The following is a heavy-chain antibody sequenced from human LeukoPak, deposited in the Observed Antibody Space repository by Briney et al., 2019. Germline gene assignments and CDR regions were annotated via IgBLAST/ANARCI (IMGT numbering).Heavy chain of an antibody. CDR3: ARSSGWFDY. J-gene: IGHJ4*02. Sequence: SVKVSCKASGYTFTSYAMHWVRQAPGQGLEWMGRIILILGIANYAQKFQGRVTITADKSTSTAYMELSSLRSEDTAVYYCARSSGWFDYWGQGTLVTVSS. D-gene: IGHD6-19*01. CDR2: IILILGIA. CDR1: GYTFTSYA. V-gene: IGHV1-69*04.